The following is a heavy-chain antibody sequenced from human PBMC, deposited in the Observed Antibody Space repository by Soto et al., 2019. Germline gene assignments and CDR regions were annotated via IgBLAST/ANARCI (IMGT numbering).Heavy chain of an antibody. V-gene: IGHV1-18*01. CDR2: ISAYNGHT. J-gene: IGHJ5*02. CDR1: GFTFSNYG. CDR3: ARPQNDILTASHTNSFAP. Sequence: QVQLVQAGAEVKKPGASVKVSCKASGFTFSNYGITWLRQVPGQGLEWMGWISAYNGHTVHAQESQGRRTMTTDTATRIAYMELRSLRPDDTAVYYCARPQNDILTASHTNSFAPWGQGTLVTVSS. D-gene: IGHD3-9*01.